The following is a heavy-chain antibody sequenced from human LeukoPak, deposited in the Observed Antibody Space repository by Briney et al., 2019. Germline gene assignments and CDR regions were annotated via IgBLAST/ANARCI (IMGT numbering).Heavy chain of an antibody. Sequence: GESLKISCKGSGYSFTSYWIGWVRQMPGKGLEWTGIIYPADSDTRYSPSFQGQVTISVDKSISTAYLQWSSLKASDTAMYYCVGQGVQWVNWFDPWGQGTLVTVSS. CDR3: VGQGVQWVNWFDP. CDR1: GYSFTSYW. V-gene: IGHV5-51*01. D-gene: IGHD1-26*01. CDR2: IYPADSDT. J-gene: IGHJ5*02.